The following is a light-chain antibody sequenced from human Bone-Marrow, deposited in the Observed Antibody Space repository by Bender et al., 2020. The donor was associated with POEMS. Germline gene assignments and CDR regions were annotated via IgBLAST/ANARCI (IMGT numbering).Light chain of an antibody. J-gene: IGLJ2*01. Sequence: QSALTQPASVSGSPGQSITISCTGTSSDVGRYNYVSWYQQHPGTAPKLLIYDVSLRPSGVPDRFSGSRSGTSASLAISGLRSEDEADYSCAAWDDDLSGPVFGGGTKLTVL. CDR3: AAWDDDLSGPV. CDR1: SSDVGRYNY. CDR2: DVS. V-gene: IGLV2-14*03.